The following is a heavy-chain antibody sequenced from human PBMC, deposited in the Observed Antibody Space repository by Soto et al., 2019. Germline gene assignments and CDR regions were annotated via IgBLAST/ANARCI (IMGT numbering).Heavy chain of an antibody. Sequence: QVQLQQWGAGLLKPSETLSLNCAVNGGSLSGYYWSWIRQPPGKGLEWIGEIKDGGRTNYSPSLKSRAIISPDASNTLFSLRLYSVTAADTGVYYCARGQEGVVATHWDQGTLVTVSS. CDR3: ARGQEGVVATH. V-gene: IGHV4-34*01. J-gene: IGHJ4*02. CDR1: GGSLSGYY. CDR2: IKDGGRT. D-gene: IGHD5-12*01.